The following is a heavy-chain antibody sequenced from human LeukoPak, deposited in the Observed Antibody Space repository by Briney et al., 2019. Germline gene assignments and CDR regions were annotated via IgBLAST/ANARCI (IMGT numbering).Heavy chain of an antibody. CDR1: GYSFTSYW. V-gene: IGHV5-51*01. Sequence: GESLKISCKGSGYSFTSYWIGWVRQMPGKGLEWMGIIYPGDSDTRYSTSSQGQVTISADKSISTAYLQWSSLKASDTAMYYCARLGRYDNSGYYYAYWGQGIQVTVSS. J-gene: IGHJ4*02. CDR3: ARLGRYDNSGYYYAY. D-gene: IGHD3-22*01. CDR2: IYPGDSDT.